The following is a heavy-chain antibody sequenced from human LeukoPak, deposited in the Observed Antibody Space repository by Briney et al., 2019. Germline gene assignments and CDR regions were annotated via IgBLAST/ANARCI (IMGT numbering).Heavy chain of an antibody. Sequence: GGSLRLSCAASGFTFSSYWMHWVRQAPGEGLVWVSRINSDGSSRSYADSVKGRFTISRDNAKNTLYLQMNSLRAEDTAVYYCASLSMVTPFDYWGQGTLVTVSS. CDR2: INSDGSSR. CDR1: GFTFSSYW. D-gene: IGHD4-17*01. J-gene: IGHJ4*02. V-gene: IGHV3-74*01. CDR3: ASLSMVTPFDY.